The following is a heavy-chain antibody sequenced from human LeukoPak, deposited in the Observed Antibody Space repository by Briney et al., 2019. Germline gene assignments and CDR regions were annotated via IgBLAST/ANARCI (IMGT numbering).Heavy chain of an antibody. CDR1: GFTFSNYA. J-gene: IGHJ4*02. D-gene: IGHD3-10*01. V-gene: IGHV3-23*01. Sequence: GGSLRLSCAVSGFTFSNYAMSWVRQAPGKGLEWVSGISASGGITSYVDSVKGRFTISRDNSKNTLELQMNSLRGEDTAVYYCAKDVSYASGAYQGYFDYWGQGTLVTVSS. CDR3: AKDVSYASGAYQGYFDY. CDR2: ISASGGIT.